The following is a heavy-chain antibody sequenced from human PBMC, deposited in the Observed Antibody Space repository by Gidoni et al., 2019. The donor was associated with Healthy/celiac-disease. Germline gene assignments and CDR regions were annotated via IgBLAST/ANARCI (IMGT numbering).Heavy chain of an antibody. CDR3: ARHWNYDIEIGLVDY. J-gene: IGHJ4*02. V-gene: IGHV5-51*01. CDR2: IYPGDSDT. Sequence: EVQLVQSGAEVKKHGESLKISCKGSGYSFTSYWIAWVRQMPGKGLEWMGIIYPGDSDTRYSPSFQGQVTISADKSITTAYLQWSSLKASDTAMYYCARHWNYDIEIGLVDYWGQGTLVTVSS. CDR1: GYSFTSYW. D-gene: IGHD3-22*01.